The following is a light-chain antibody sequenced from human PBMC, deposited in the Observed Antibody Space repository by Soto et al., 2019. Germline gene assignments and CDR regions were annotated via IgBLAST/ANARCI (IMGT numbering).Light chain of an antibody. CDR3: TSYTSSSTYVV. J-gene: IGLJ2*01. CDR2: DVS. Sequence: QSALTQPASVSGSPGQSITISCTGTSSDVGGYNYVSWYQQHPGKAPKLMIYDVSNRPPGVSNRFCGSKSGNTASLTTSGLQAEDEDDYYCTSYTSSSTYVVFGGGTKLTVL. V-gene: IGLV2-14*03. CDR1: SSDVGGYNY.